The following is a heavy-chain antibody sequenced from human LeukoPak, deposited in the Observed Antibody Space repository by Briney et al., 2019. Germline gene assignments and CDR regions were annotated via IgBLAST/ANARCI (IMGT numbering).Heavy chain of an antibody. CDR1: GFTFSSYA. CDR2: VNQRGGS. J-gene: IGHJ5*02. Sequence: GSLRLSCAASGFTFSSYAMSWVRQAPGKGLEWLGEVNQRGGSDYNPALESRVAFSADASKRQFSLKLISVTAADTAVYYCAVRLTTGRLGTATTWFDPWGQGTLVSVPS. D-gene: IGHD1-1*01. CDR3: AVRLTTGRLGTATTWFDP. V-gene: IGHV4-34*08.